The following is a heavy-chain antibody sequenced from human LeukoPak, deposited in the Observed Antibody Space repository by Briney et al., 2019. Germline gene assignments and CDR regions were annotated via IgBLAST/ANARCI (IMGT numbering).Heavy chain of an antibody. D-gene: IGHD3-22*01. CDR3: ARTRGHYYDSSGYYNY. CDR2: IIPILGIA. J-gene: IGHJ4*02. CDR1: GGTFSSYA. Sequence: SVKVSCKASGGTFSSYAISWVRQAPGQGLEWMGRIIPILGIANYAQKFQGRVTITADKSTSTAYMELSSLRSEDTAVYYCARTRGHYYDSSGYYNYWGQGTLVTVSS. V-gene: IGHV1-69*04.